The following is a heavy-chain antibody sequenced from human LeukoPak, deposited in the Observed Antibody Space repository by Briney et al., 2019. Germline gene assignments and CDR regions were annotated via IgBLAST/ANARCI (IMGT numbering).Heavy chain of an antibody. J-gene: IGHJ4*02. CDR3: ARAAVSPPYYFDY. V-gene: IGHV4-34*01. Sequence: GPLRLSCAASGFTFSSYGMSWVRQAPGKGLEWIGEINHSGSTNYNPSLKSRVTISVDTSKNQFSLKLSSVTAAGTAVYSCARAAVSPPYYFDYWGQGTLVTVSS. CDR2: INHSGST. CDR1: GFTFSSYG.